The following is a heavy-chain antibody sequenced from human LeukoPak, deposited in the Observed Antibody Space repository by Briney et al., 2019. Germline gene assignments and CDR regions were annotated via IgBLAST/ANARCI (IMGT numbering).Heavy chain of an antibody. D-gene: IGHD1-26*01. CDR1: GYTFTTYG. Sequence: ASVKVSCKASGYTFTTYGITWVRQAPGQGLEWMGWISGYSGNTIYAQKLQGRVTMTTDTSTSTAYMGLRSLRSDDTAVYYCARDRSGSYYGHDAFDIWGQGTMVTVSS. CDR2: ISGYSGNT. V-gene: IGHV1-18*01. J-gene: IGHJ3*02. CDR3: ARDRSGSYYGHDAFDI.